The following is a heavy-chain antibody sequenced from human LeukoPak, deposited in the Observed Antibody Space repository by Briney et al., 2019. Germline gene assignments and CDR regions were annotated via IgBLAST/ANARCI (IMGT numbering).Heavy chain of an antibody. J-gene: IGHJ3*02. Sequence: PSETPSLTCTVSGGSISSYYWSWLRQPPGKGLEWIGYIYNRGSTNYNPSLKSRVTISVDTSKNQFSLKLRSVTAADTAVYYCARDRPGIAVAGDAFDIWGQGTMVTVSS. CDR3: ARDRPGIAVAGDAFDI. D-gene: IGHD6-19*01. CDR2: IYNRGST. V-gene: IGHV4-59*01. CDR1: GGSISSYY.